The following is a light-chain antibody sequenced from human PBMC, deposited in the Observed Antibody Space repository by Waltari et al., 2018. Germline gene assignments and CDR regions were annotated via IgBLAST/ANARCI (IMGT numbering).Light chain of an antibody. Sequence: QSALTQPASVSGSPGQSITISCTGTSSDVGGYNYVSWYQQHPGKAPKLIIDDVSNRPSGFSNRFSGSKSGNTASLTISGLQAEDEADYYCSSYISSSTLELFGGGTSLTVL. J-gene: IGLJ2*01. CDR3: SSYISSSTLEL. CDR1: SSDVGGYNY. V-gene: IGLV2-14*03. CDR2: DVS.